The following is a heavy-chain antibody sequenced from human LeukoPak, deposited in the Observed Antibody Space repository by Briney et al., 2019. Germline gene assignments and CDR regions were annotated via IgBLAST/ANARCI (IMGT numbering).Heavy chain of an antibody. CDR3: ATAVVGLQRPYYYYYGMDV. Sequence: ASVKVSCKVSGYTLTELSMHWVRQAPGKGLEWMGGFDPEDGETIYAQKFQGRVTVTEDTSTDTAYMELSSLRSEDTAVYYCATAVVGLQRPYYYYYGMDVWGQGTTVTVSS. D-gene: IGHD4-11*01. CDR2: FDPEDGET. J-gene: IGHJ6*02. V-gene: IGHV1-24*01. CDR1: GYTLTELS.